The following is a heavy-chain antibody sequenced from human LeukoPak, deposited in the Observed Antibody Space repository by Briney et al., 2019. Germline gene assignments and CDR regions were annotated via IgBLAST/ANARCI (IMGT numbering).Heavy chain of an antibody. CDR3: AELGITMIGGV. CDR2: ISSSGSTI. Sequence: GGSLRPSCAASGFTFSSYRMNWVRQAPGKGLGWVSYISSSGSTIYYADSVKGRFTISRDNAKKSMYLQMNSLRAEDTAVYYCAELGITMIGGVWGKGTTVTISS. V-gene: IGHV3-48*04. J-gene: IGHJ6*04. CDR1: GFTFSSYR. D-gene: IGHD3-10*02.